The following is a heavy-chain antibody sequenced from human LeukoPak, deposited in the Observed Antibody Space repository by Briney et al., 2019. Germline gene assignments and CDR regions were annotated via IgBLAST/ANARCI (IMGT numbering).Heavy chain of an antibody. V-gene: IGHV3-30*18. CDR3: AKEDVVRGVISMDV. CDR1: GFTFSSYD. CDR2: ISYDGSNK. D-gene: IGHD3-10*01. Sequence: GGSLRLSCAASGFTFSSYDKHWARQATGKGLEWGAVISYDGSNKYYADSVKGRFTISRDNSKNTLYLQMNSLRAEDTAVYYCAKEDVVRGVISMDVWGQGTTVTVSS. J-gene: IGHJ6*02.